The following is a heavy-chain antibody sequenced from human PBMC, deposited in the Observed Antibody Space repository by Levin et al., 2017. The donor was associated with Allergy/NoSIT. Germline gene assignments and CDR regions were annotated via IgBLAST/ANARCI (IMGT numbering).Heavy chain of an antibody. CDR2: IYYSGTT. CDR3: ARYYCADDICHYFDY. J-gene: IGHJ4*02. V-gene: IGHV4-59*01. Sequence: MASETLSLTCTVSGGSISGYYWSWIRQPPGKGLEWIGYIYYSGTTHNNPSLNSRVTFSVDTSTNQFSLKLTSVTAADTAVYYCARYYCADDICHYFDYWGQGILVTVSS. D-gene: IGHD2-8*01. CDR1: GGSISGYY.